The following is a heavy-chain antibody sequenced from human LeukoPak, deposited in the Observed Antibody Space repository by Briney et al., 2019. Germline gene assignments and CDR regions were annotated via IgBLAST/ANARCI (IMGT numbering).Heavy chain of an antibody. J-gene: IGHJ4*02. Sequence: ASVKVSCKASGYTFTSYGISWVRQAPGQGLEWMGWISAYNGNTNYAQKLQGRVTMTTDTSTSTAYMELRSLRSDDTAVYYCARDKGLWFGEIYPDYWGQGTLVTVSS. D-gene: IGHD3-10*01. CDR3: ARDKGLWFGEIYPDY. CDR1: GYTFTSYG. V-gene: IGHV1-18*04. CDR2: ISAYNGNT.